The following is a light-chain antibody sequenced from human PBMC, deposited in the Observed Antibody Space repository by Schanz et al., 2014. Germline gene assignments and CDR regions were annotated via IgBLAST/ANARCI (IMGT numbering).Light chain of an antibody. V-gene: IGKV1-16*01. Sequence: DIRMTQSPSSLSASVGDGVTITCRTSQVINKYLNWYQQKEGKAPRLLIYTASTLQTGVPSRFIASGSGTEFTLAISSLQPEDFATYYCQQYNTSPFTFGPGTKVDIK. J-gene: IGKJ3*01. CDR3: QQYNTSPFT. CDR1: QVINKY. CDR2: TAS.